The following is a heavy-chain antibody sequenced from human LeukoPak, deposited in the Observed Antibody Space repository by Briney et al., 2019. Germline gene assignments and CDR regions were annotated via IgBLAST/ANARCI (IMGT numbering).Heavy chain of an antibody. CDR3: ARVMITFGGVIDYGMDV. CDR2: ISYDGSNK. V-gene: IGHV3-30-3*01. D-gene: IGHD3-16*02. Sequence: GGSLRLSCAASGFTFSSYAMHWVRQAPGKGLEWVAVISYDGSNKYYADSVKGRFTISRDNSKNTLYLQMNSLRAEDTAVYYCARVMITFGGVIDYGMDVWGQGTTVTVSS. J-gene: IGHJ6*02. CDR1: GFTFSSYA.